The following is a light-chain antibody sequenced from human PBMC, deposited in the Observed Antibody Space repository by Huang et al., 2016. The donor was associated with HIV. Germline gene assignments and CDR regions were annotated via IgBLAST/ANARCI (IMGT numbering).Light chain of an antibody. CDR2: AAS. Sequence: DIQMTQSPSSLSASVGDRVTITCQASQDISTYLNWYQQKPGNAPKVLSYAASNLETGVPSRFSGSGSGTDFTFTISSLQPGDIATYYCQQYDNLPWTFGQGTKVEI. CDR3: QQYDNLPWT. CDR1: QDISTY. J-gene: IGKJ1*01. V-gene: IGKV1-33*01.